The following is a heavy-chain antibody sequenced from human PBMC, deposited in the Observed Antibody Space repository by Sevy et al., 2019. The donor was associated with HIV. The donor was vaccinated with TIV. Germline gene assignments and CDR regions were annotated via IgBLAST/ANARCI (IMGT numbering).Heavy chain of an antibody. V-gene: IGHV3-23*01. J-gene: IGHJ4*02. CDR2: LSFGCGEI. D-gene: IGHD2-8*01. CDR1: GFTFSKYS. CDR3: AREGCTKPHDY. Sequence: GESLKISCAASGFTFSKYSMSWVRQPPGKGLEWVSTLSFGCGEINYADSVKGRFTISRDNSRSSVDLQMNNLRPEGTAVYYCAREGCTKPHDYWGQGTLVTVSS.